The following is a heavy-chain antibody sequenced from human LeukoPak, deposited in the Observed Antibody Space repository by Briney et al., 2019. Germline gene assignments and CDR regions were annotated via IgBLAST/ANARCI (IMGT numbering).Heavy chain of an antibody. CDR2: IDPDDSGS. Sequence: GGSLRLSCAASGFTFSRYWTHWVRQAPGEGLVWVSRIDPDDSGSSYADSVKGRFTISRDNAKNTLWLQMNSLRADDTAVYYCAGVRAGANRAFDVWGQGTVVAVSS. CDR1: GFTFSRYW. D-gene: IGHD4/OR15-4a*01. CDR3: AGVRAGANRAFDV. V-gene: IGHV3-74*01. J-gene: IGHJ3*01.